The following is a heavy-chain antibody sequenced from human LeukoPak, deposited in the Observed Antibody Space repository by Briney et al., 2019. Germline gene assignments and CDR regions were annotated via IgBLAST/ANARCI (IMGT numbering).Heavy chain of an antibody. Sequence: PSETLSLTCSVSGGSISSGDYYWSWIRQPPGEGLEWIGYIYYSGSTYYNPSLKSRVTISVDTSKNQFSLKLSSVTAADTAVYYCARMTLIVVVPAAILDAFDIWGQGAMVTVSS. J-gene: IGHJ3*02. V-gene: IGHV4-30-4*08. CDR3: ARMTLIVVVPAAILDAFDI. CDR1: GGSISSGDYY. D-gene: IGHD2-2*02. CDR2: IYYSGST.